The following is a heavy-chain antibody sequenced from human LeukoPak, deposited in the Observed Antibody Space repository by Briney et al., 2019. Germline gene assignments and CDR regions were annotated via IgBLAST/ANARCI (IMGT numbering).Heavy chain of an antibody. CDR3: ARDSTPTYYSGTYYFEY. CDR1: GYTFASYY. J-gene: IGHJ4*02. CDR2: INPSGGST. D-gene: IGHD1-26*01. V-gene: IGHV1-46*01. Sequence: ASVKVSCKASGYTFASYYMHWVRQAPGQGLEWMGIINPSGGSTTHAQKFQGRVTMTRDTSTSTVYVELSSLRSEDTAVYYCARDSTPTYYSGTYYFEYWGQGTLVTVSS.